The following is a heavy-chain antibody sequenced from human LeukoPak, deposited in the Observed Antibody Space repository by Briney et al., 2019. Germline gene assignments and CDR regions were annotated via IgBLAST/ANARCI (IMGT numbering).Heavy chain of an antibody. J-gene: IGHJ4*02. CDR3: ARFSSSCSTSSCYLTY. D-gene: IGHD2-2*01. Sequence: SEPLPLTCSVSGGSLSSHYWSWIRQPPGKGLELIGHIHDTGSTFYNPSLRGRVTISLDTSNNQFSLKLTSMTAADTAVYYCARFSSSCSTSSCYLTYWGQGTLVTVS. V-gene: IGHV4-59*11. CDR1: GGSLSSHY. CDR2: IHDTGST.